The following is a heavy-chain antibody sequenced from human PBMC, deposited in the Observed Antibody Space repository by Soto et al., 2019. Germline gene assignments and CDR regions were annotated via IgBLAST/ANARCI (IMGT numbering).Heavy chain of an antibody. Sequence: QVQLQESGPGLVKPSGTLSLTCAVSGGSISSSYWWSWVRQPPGKGLEWIGEIYHSGSTNYNPSLRSRVTISVDKSKNQCSLKLSSVTAADTAVYYCARQLGNPNWYFDLWGRGTLVTVSS. CDR3: ARQLGNPNWYFDL. J-gene: IGHJ2*01. D-gene: IGHD7-27*01. CDR2: IYHSGST. V-gene: IGHV4-4*02. CDR1: GGSISSSYW.